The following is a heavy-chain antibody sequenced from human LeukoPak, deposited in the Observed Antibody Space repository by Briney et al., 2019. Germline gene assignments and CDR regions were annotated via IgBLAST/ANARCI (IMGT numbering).Heavy chain of an antibody. CDR2: ISYDGSNK. CDR3: AGDHCGGGSCYLFDY. V-gene: IGHV3-30*04. CDR1: GFTFSSYA. J-gene: IGHJ4*02. Sequence: GRSLRLSCAASGFTFSSYAMHWVRQAPGKGLEWVAVISYDGSNKYYADSVKGRFTISRDNSKNTLYLQMNSLRAEDTAVYYCAGDHCGGGSCYLFDYWGQGTLVTVSS. D-gene: IGHD2-15*01.